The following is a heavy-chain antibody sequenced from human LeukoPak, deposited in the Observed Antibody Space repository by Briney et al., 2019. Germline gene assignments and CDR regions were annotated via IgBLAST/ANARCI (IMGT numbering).Heavy chain of an antibody. D-gene: IGHD5-12*01. CDR1: GGSISSGNYY. CDR3: AREGYSGYDFDY. J-gene: IGHJ4*02. Sequence: ASQTLSLTCTVSGGSISSGNYYWSWIRQPAGKGLECMGRIYISGSTNYNPSLKSRVTISIDTSTSKNQFSLKLSSVTAADTAVYYCAREGYSGYDFDYWGQGALVTVSS. V-gene: IGHV4-61*02. CDR2: IYISGST.